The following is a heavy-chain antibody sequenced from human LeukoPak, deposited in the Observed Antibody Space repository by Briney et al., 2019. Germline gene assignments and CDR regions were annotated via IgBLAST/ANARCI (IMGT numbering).Heavy chain of an antibody. D-gene: IGHD3-22*01. CDR3: ARETYDYDSSGYYPPGY. V-gene: IGHV5-10-1*01. CDR1: GYSFTSYW. CDR2: IDPSDSYT. J-gene: IGHJ4*02. Sequence: PGESLKISCKGSGYSFTSYWISWVRQMPGKGLEWMGRIDPSDSYTNYSPSFQGHVTISADKSISTAYLQWRSLKASDTAMYYCARETYDYDSSGYYPPGYWGQGTLVTVSS.